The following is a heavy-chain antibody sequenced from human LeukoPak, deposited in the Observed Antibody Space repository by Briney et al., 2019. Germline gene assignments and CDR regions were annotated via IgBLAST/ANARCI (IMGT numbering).Heavy chain of an antibody. V-gene: IGHV3-23*01. Sequence: GGSLRLSCAASGFTFGTFDMSWVRQAPGKGPEWVPTLACLDASCTEYYSDSVKGRFSISRDKSKSTLSLQGNSLRVEDTAMYYCVRDSEGSFDYWGRGTLVTVSS. J-gene: IGHJ4*02. CDR1: GFTFGTFD. D-gene: IGHD3-10*01. CDR2: LACLDASCTE. CDR3: VRDSEGSFDY.